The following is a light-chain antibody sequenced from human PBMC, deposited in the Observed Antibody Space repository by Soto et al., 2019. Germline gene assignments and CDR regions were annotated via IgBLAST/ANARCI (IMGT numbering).Light chain of an antibody. V-gene: IGKV3-15*01. CDR3: QQYKNWLIT. CDR1: QSVSSN. CDR2: GAS. J-gene: IGKJ5*01. Sequence: EIVMTPSPATLSVSPGERATLSCRASQSVSSNLAWYQQKPGQTPRLLIYGASTRATGIPARFSGSGSGTEFTLTISSLQSEDFAVYYCQQYKNWLITFGQGTRLETK.